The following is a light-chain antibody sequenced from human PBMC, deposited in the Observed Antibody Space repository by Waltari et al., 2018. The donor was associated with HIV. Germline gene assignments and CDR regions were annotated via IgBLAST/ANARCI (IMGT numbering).Light chain of an antibody. CDR3: QSYDSSLSIV. V-gene: IGLV1-40*01. CDR1: SSNMGAGYH. J-gene: IGLJ1*01. Sequence: QSLLTQPPSVSGAPGQRVTISCTGSSSNMGAGYHVHWYQQIPGTAPKLPIYGNSNRPSWVPDRFSCSKSGTSASLAITGLQAEDEADYYCQSYDSSLSIVFGTGTKVTVL. CDR2: GNS.